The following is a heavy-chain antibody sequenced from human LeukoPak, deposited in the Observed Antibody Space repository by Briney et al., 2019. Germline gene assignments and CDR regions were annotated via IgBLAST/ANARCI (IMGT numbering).Heavy chain of an antibody. CDR3: AKGVHYSSSGDYLDY. D-gene: IGHD6-13*01. V-gene: IGHV3-23*01. Sequence: GGSLRLSCAASGFTFSSYTMNWVRQAPGKGLEWVSGISGSGGSTYYADSVKGRFTISRDNSKNTLYLQMNSLRAEDTAIYYCAKGVHYSSSGDYLDYWGQGTLVTVSS. J-gene: IGHJ4*02. CDR2: ISGSGGST. CDR1: GFTFSSYT.